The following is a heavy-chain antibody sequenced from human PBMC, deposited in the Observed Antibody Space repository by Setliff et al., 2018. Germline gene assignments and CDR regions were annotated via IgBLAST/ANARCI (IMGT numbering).Heavy chain of an antibody. V-gene: IGHV3-7*01. CDR1: GFTFSSYW. Sequence: PGGSLRLSCAASGFTFSSYWMSWVRQAPGKGLEWVANIKQDGSEKYYVDSVKGRFTISRDNAKNSLYLQMNSLRAEDTAVYYCARLSSLDTAMVTVDYWGQGTLVTVSS. D-gene: IGHD5-18*01. J-gene: IGHJ4*02. CDR2: IKQDGSEK. CDR3: ARLSSLDTAMVTVDY.